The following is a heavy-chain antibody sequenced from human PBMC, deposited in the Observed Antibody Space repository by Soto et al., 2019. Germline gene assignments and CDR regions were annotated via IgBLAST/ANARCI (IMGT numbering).Heavy chain of an antibody. Sequence: GGSLRLSCVASGFTLNNYHMNWVRQAPGKGLEWVSSISSSSYIYYADSVKGRFTISRDNAKNSLYLLMNSLTAEDTAVYYCAGTLPVATREVDSWGQGTLVTVSS. CDR1: GFTLNNYH. V-gene: IGHV3-21*06. CDR3: AGTLPVATREVDS. D-gene: IGHD6-19*01. J-gene: IGHJ4*02. CDR2: ISSSSYI.